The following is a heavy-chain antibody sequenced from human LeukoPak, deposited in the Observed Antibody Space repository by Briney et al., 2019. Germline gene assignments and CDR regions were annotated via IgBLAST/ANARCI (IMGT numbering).Heavy chain of an antibody. Sequence: PSETLSLTCAVHGGSLSGFYWSWIRQPPGKGLEWIGEINHSGTTNYNPSLKSRVTISVDTSKNQLSLALTSVTAADTAVYYCARLSSFDKTTRYNLSWLGPWGQGTLVTVSS. CDR3: ARLSSFDKTTRYNLSWLGP. CDR1: GGSLSGFY. D-gene: IGHD2-2*02. CDR2: INHSGTT. V-gene: IGHV4-34*01. J-gene: IGHJ5*02.